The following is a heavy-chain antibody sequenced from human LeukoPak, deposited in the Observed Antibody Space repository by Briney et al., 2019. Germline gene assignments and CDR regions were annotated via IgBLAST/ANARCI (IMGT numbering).Heavy chain of an antibody. D-gene: IGHD1-1*01. Sequence: GGSLRLSCAASGFNYRTSAMHWVRQTPGKGLEWVALISYDGNQNFLAESLKGRFIISRDNSNNTLYLQMNSLRLNDTAKYYCARDPSTAPYSANWAANYFDPWGQGTLVTVSS. V-gene: IGHV3-30*04. CDR1: GFNYRTSA. CDR2: ISYDGNQN. J-gene: IGHJ5*02. CDR3: ARDPSTAPYSANWAANYFDP.